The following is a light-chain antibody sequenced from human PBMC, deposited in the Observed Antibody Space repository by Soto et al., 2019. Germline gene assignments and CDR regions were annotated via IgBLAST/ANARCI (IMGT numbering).Light chain of an antibody. CDR3: QQYTNWPYT. CDR2: GAF. V-gene: IGKV3-15*01. J-gene: IGKJ2*01. Sequence: EIMMTQSPATLSVSPGERATLSCRASQSVTNNLAWYHQKPGQAPRLLIYGAFTRATGIPARFSGSGSGTEFTLTITSLQSEDFAVYYCQQYTNWPYTFGQGAKLEIK. CDR1: QSVTNN.